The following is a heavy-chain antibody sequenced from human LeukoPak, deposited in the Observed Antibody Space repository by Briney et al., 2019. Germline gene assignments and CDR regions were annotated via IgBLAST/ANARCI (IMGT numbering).Heavy chain of an antibody. Sequence: PSETLSLTCTVSGGSISTYYWTWIRQPPGKGLEWIGHIYYNGATNYDPSLKSRVIISFDTSKNQFSLKLTSVTAADTAVYFCARDRYMDVWGKGTTVTVSS. V-gene: IGHV4-59*01. J-gene: IGHJ6*03. CDR2: IYYNGAT. CDR1: GGSISTYY. CDR3: ARDRYMDV.